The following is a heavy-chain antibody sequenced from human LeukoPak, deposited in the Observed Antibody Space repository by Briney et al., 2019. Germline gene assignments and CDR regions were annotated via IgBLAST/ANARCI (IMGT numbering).Heavy chain of an antibody. J-gene: IGHJ4*02. CDR1: GYTFTTYA. D-gene: IGHD1-26*01. CDR3: ARDRSLGATDFDY. CDR2: ISAYNGNT. Sequence: ASVKVSCKASGYTFTTYAMHWVRQAPGQRLEWMGWISAYNGNTNYAQKLQGRVTMTTDTSTSTAYMELRSLRSDDTAVYYCARDRSLGATDFDYWGQGTLVTVSS. V-gene: IGHV1-18*01.